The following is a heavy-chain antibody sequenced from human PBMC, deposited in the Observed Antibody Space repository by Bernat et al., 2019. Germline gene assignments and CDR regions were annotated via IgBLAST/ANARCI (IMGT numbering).Heavy chain of an antibody. CDR1: GFTFSSYG. V-gene: IGHV3-33*01. CDR2: IWYDGSNK. CDR3: ARDLVVHGSGSDY. D-gene: IGHD3-10*01. Sequence: QVQLVESGGGVVQPGRSLRLSCAASGFTFSSYGMHWVRQAPGKGLEWVAVIWYDGSNKYYADSVKGRFTISRDNSKNTLYQQMNSLRAEDTAVYYCARDLVVHGSGSDYWGQGTLVTVSS. J-gene: IGHJ4*02.